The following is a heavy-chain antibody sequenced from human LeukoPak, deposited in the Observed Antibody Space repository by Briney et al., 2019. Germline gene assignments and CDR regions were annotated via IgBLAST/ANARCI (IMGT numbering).Heavy chain of an antibody. CDR3: AKVAPTYYDFWSGYYMDY. CDR2: ISGSGGST. CDR1: GFTFSSYA. D-gene: IGHD3-3*01. J-gene: IGHJ4*02. V-gene: IGHV3-23*01. Sequence: PGGSLRLSCAASGFTFSSYAMSWVRQAPGQGLEWVSAISGSGGSTYYADSVKGRFTISRDNSKNTLYLQMNSLRAEDTAVYYCAKVAPTYYDFWSGYYMDYWGQGTLGHRLL.